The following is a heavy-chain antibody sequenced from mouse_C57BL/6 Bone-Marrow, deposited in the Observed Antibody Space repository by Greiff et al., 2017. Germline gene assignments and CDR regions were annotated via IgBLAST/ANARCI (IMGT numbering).Heavy chain of an antibody. CDR1: GYAFSSYW. CDR2: IYPGDGDT. Sequence: VQLQQSGAELVKPGASVKISCKASGYAFSSYWMNWVKQRPGTGLEWIGQIYPGDGDTNYNGKFKGQATLTADKSSSTAYMQLSSLNSEDSAVYFCARWGYYYGPDYGGQGTTLTVSS. CDR3: ARWGYYYGPDY. D-gene: IGHD1-1*01. J-gene: IGHJ2*01. V-gene: IGHV1-80*01.